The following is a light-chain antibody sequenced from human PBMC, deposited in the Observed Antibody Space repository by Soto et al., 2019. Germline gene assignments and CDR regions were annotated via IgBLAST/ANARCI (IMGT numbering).Light chain of an antibody. CDR1: QSISFY. CDR3: QQSYSTPRT. V-gene: IGKV1-39*01. Sequence: DIQMTQSPSSLSASLGNRVTITCRASQSISFYLNCYQQKPGKAPKLLIYAASTLQSGVPSRFSGSGSGTDFTLTISSLQPEDFATYYCQQSYSTPRTFGQGTKVDI. CDR2: AAS. J-gene: IGKJ1*01.